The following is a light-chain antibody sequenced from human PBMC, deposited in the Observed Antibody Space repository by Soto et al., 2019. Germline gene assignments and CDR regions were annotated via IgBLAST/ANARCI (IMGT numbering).Light chain of an antibody. Sequence: DIVMTQSPDSLSVSLGERAVINCKSSQSIFYSSNNKNYLVWYQQKSGQPPKMLIYWASTRESGVPDRFNGSGSGTDFNLTISNLQAEDVAVYFCQQYFNTPRTFGQGTRVEI. CDR2: WAS. J-gene: IGKJ1*01. CDR1: QSIFYSSNNKNY. V-gene: IGKV4-1*01. CDR3: QQYFNTPRT.